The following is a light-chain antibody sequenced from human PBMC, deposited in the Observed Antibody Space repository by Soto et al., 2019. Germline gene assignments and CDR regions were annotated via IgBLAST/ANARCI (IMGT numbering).Light chain of an antibody. Sequence: LTQPASVSGSPGQSITISCTGTSSDVGGYNYVSWYQQHPGKAPKLMIHDVRNRPSGVSNRFSGSKSVNTASLTISGLQAEDEADYYCSSYTTVSTYVFGTGTKVTVL. J-gene: IGLJ1*01. V-gene: IGLV2-14*01. CDR3: SSYTTVSTYV. CDR2: DVR. CDR1: SSDVGGYNY.